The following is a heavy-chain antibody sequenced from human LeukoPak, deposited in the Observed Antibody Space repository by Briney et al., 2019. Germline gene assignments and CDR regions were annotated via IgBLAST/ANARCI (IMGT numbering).Heavy chain of an antibody. CDR1: GFTVSSNE. Sequence: GGSLRLSCAASGFTVSSNEMSWVRQAPGKGLEWVSSISGGSTYYADSRKGRFTISRDNSKNTLHLQMNSLRAEDTAVYYCKKSWKMATMDYWGQGTLVTVSS. D-gene: IGHD5-24*01. J-gene: IGHJ4*02. V-gene: IGHV3-38-3*01. CDR2: ISGGST. CDR3: KKSWKMATMDY.